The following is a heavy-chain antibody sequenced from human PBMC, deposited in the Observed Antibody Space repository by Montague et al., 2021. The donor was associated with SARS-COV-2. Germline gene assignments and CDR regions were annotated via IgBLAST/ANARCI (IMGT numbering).Heavy chain of an antibody. V-gene: IGHV4-30-4*01. CDR3: AREGLKRLLWFGEGYYYGMDV. J-gene: IGHJ6*04. CDR2: IYYSWST. Sequence: IYYSWSTYYNPSLKSRVTMSVDTSKNQFSLKLSSVTAADTAVYYCAREGLKRLLWFGEGYYYGMDVVGKGTT. D-gene: IGHD3-10*01.